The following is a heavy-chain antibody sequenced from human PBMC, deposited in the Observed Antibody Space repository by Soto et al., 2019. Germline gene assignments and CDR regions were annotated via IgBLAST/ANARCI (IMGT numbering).Heavy chain of an antibody. CDR3: AAVFGELLVFDY. J-gene: IGHJ4*02. Sequence: ASVKVSCKVSGYTLTELSMHWVRQAPGKGLEWMGGFDPEDDETIYAQKFQGRVTMTEDTSTDTAYMELSSLRSEDTAVYYCAAVFGELLVFDYWGQGTLVTVSS. CDR2: FDPEDDET. D-gene: IGHD3-10*02. CDR1: GYTLTELS. V-gene: IGHV1-24*01.